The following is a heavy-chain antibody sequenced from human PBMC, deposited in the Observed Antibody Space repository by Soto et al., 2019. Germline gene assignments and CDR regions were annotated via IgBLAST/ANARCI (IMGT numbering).Heavy chain of an antibody. D-gene: IGHD3-22*01. Sequence: ASVKVSCKASGGTFSSYAISWVRQAPGQGLEWMGGIIPIFGTANYAQKFQGRVTITADESTSTAYMELSSLRSEDTAVYYCARETRITMIATLGYWGQGTLVTVSS. V-gene: IGHV1-69*13. CDR2: IIPIFGTA. J-gene: IGHJ4*02. CDR1: GGTFSSYA. CDR3: ARETRITMIATLGY.